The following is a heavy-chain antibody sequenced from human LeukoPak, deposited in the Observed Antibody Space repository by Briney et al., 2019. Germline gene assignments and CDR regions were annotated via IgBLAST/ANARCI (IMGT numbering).Heavy chain of an antibody. CDR2: ISSGGDT. J-gene: IGHJ5*02. V-gene: IGHV3-13*01. D-gene: IGHD3-16*01. CDR3: ARGIEGGLDP. Sequence: GGSLGLSCAASGFTFSRYDIHWVRQVPGNGLEWVSVISSGGDTYYAGSVKGRFIISRENAKNSVYLQMNSLRVGDTALYHCARGIEGGLDPWGQGALVTVSS. CDR1: GFTFSRYD.